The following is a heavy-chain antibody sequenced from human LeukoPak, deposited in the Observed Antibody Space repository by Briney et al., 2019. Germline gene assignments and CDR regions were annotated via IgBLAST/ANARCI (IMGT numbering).Heavy chain of an antibody. V-gene: IGHV4-34*01. J-gene: IGHJ6*03. CDR3: ARGYGSGSYLYYYYYMDV. CDR1: GGSFSVYY. Sequence: SETLSLTCAVYGGSFSVYYWSCIPQPPGKGLEWIGEINHSGSTNYNPSLKSRVTISVDTSKNQFSLKLSSVTAADTAVYYCARGYGSGSYLYYYYYMDVWSKGTTVTVSS. CDR2: INHSGST. D-gene: IGHD3-10*01.